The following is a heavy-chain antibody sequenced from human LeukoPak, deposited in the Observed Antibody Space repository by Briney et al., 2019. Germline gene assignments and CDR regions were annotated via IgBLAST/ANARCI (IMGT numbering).Heavy chain of an antibody. Sequence: NASETLSLTCAVYGGSFSGYYWSWIRQPPGKGLEWIGEINHSGSTNYNPSLKSRVTISVDTSKNQFSLKLSSVTAADTAVYYCARGQRYSSGWYLKGLAFDIWGQGTMVTVSS. V-gene: IGHV4-34*01. D-gene: IGHD6-19*01. CDR1: GGSFSGYY. CDR3: ARGQRYSSGWYLKGLAFDI. J-gene: IGHJ3*02. CDR2: INHSGST.